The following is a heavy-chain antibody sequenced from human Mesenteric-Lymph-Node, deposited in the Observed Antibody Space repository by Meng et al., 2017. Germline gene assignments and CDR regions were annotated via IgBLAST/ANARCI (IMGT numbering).Heavy chain of an antibody. D-gene: IGHD6-19*01. V-gene: IGHV4-30-4*01. CDR3: ARVSSGWDYFDY. J-gene: IGHJ4*02. CDR2: IYYSGST. Sequence: QVQLQESGPGLVKPSQTLSLTCTVSGGSISSGDYYWSWIRQPPGKGLELIGHIYYSGSTFYNPSLKRRVIISIDTSKNQFSLNLRSVTAADTAVYYCARVSSGWDYFDYWGQGTLVTVSS. CDR1: GGSISSGDYY.